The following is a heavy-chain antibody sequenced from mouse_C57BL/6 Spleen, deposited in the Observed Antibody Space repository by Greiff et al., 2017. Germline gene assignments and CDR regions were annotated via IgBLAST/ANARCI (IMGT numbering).Heavy chain of an antibody. Sequence: VKLMESGPGLVQPSQSLSITCTVSGFSLTSYGVHWVRQSPGKGLEWLGVIWSGGSTDYNAAFISRLSISKDNSKSQVFFKMNSLQADDTAIYYCARDYYGSSYPAWFAYWGQGTLVTVSA. CDR3: ARDYYGSSYPAWFAY. V-gene: IGHV2-2*01. J-gene: IGHJ3*01. CDR1: GFSLTSYG. CDR2: IWSGGST. D-gene: IGHD1-1*01.